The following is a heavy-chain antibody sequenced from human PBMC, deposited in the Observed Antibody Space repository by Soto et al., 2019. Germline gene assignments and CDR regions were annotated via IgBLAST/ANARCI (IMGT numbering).Heavy chain of an antibody. CDR2: ISGSGGST. V-gene: IGHV3-23*01. CDR3: AASEQLPSRYYYYYGMDV. J-gene: IGHJ6*02. D-gene: IGHD2-2*01. Sequence: VGSLRLSCAASGFTFSSYAMSWVRQAPGKGLEWVSAISGSGGSTYYADSVKGRFTISRDNSKNTLYLQMNSLRAEDTAVYYCAASEQLPSRYYYYYGMDVWGQGTTVTVSS. CDR1: GFTFSSYA.